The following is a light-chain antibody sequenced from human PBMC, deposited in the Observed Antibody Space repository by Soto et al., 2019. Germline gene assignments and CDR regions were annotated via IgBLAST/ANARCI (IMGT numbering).Light chain of an antibody. CDR3: QQRSNWPLS. Sequence: IVLTQSPATLSLSPGERATLSCMASQSVSSYLAWYQQKPGQAPRLLIYDASNRATGIPARFSGSGSGTDFTLTISSLEPEDFAVYYCQQRSNWPLSFGPGTRLEIK. J-gene: IGKJ5*01. CDR1: QSVSSY. V-gene: IGKV3-11*01. CDR2: DAS.